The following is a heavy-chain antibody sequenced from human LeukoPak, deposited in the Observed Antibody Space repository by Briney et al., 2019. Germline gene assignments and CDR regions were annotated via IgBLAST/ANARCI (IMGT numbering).Heavy chain of an antibody. CDR2: IRYDGSNK. V-gene: IGHV3-30*02. J-gene: IGHJ4*02. CDR1: GFTFSSYG. D-gene: IGHD1-1*01. Sequence: GGSLRLSYAASGFTFSSYGMHWVRQAPGKGLEWVAFIRYDGSNKYYADSVKGRFTISRDNSKNTLYLQMNGLRAEDTAVYYCAKCNGGTGTYDAIDYWGQGTLVTVSS. CDR3: AKCNGGTGTYDAIDY.